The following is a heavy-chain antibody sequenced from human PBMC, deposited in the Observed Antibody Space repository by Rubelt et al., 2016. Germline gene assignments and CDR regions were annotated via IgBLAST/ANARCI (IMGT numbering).Heavy chain of an antibody. CDR2: ISGSGGST. CDR1: GFSFSSYP. D-gene: IGHD1-26*01. V-gene: IGHV3-23*01. Sequence: GGSLRLSCAASGFSFSSYPMNWVRQVPGKGLEWVSSISGSGGSTYYADSVKGRFTISRDNSKNTLYLQMNSLRADDTAVYYCAKESGGSYSKFDYWGQGTLVTVSS. CDR3: AKESGGSYSKFDY. J-gene: IGHJ4*02.